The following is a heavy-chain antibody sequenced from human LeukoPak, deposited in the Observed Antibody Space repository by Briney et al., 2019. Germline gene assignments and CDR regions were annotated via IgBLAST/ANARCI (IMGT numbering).Heavy chain of an antibody. D-gene: IGHD3-22*01. CDR1: GGTFISYA. J-gene: IGHJ4*02. V-gene: IGHV1-69*01. CDR3: ATSTPTYDSSGYYPDGY. Sequence: KVSCKASGGTFISYAISWVRQAPGQGLEWMGGIIPIFGTANYAQKFQGRVTITADESTSTAYMELSSLRSEDTAVYYCATSTPTYDSSGYYPDGYWGQGTLVTVSS. CDR2: IIPIFGTA.